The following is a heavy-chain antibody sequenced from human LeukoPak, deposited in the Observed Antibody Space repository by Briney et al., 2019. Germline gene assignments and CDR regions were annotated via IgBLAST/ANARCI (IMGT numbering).Heavy chain of an antibody. CDR2: INPSGGSA. CDR3: ARDGQPGAHYGLKSHGYDF. CDR1: GYTXTTYY. D-gene: IGHD3-10*01. Sequence: ASVKVSCKASGYTXTTYYMHWVRHAPGQGLEWMGIINPSGGSATYAQNFQGRVTMTRDTSTTTVYMELSSLRSEDTAVYYCARDGQPGAHYGLKSHGYDFWGQGTLVTVSS. V-gene: IGHV1-46*01. J-gene: IGHJ4*02.